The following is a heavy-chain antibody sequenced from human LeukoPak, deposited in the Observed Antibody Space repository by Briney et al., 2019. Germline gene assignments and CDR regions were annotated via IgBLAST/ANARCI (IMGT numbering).Heavy chain of an antibody. V-gene: IGHV3-23*01. CDR3: AKAQGPDYRPWGSATQFS. J-gene: IGHJ5*02. CDR2: ISGSGDVQ. CDR1: GLTFSNSA. D-gene: IGHD4-4*01. Sequence: GGSLRLSCAASGLTFSNSAMSWVRQAPGKGLQWVAAISGSGDVQQYGDSVKGRFTISRDNSKNTLFLQMFSLRAEHAAIYYFAKAQGPDYRPWGSATQFSWGQGTLVTVSS.